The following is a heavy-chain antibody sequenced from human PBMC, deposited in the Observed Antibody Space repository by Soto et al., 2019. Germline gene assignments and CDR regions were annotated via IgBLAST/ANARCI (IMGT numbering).Heavy chain of an antibody. CDR2: IVVGSGNT. CDR3: AREIQIGSSGFDY. V-gene: IGHV1-58*01. D-gene: IGHD6-19*01. CDR1: GFTFTSSA. Sequence: EASVKVSCKASGFTFTSSAVQWVRQARGQRLEWIGWIVVGSGNTNYAQKLQGRVTMTTDTSTSTAYMELRSLRSDDTAVYYCAREIQIGSSGFDYWGQGTLVTVSS. J-gene: IGHJ4*02.